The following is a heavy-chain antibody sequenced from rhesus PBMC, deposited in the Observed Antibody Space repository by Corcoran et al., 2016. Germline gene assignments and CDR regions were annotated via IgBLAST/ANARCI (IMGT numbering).Heavy chain of an antibody. CDR3: ARGNGGQDY. D-gene: IGHD1-32*01. J-gene: IGHJ4*01. V-gene: IGHV4-80*01. Sequence: QVQLQESGPGLVKPSETLSLTCAVSGASFISYWWIWIRQPPGKGLEWIGEIHGNWCNTFDNPPLKRRFTISKAASKSQFALKLSSGAAADTAVDYCARGNGGQDYWGQGVLVTVSS. CDR1: GASFISYW. CDR2: IHGNWCNT.